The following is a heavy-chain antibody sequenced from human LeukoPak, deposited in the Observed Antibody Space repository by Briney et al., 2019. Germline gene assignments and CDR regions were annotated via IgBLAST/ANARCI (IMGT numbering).Heavy chain of an antibody. J-gene: IGHJ4*02. V-gene: IGHV3-48*02. Sequence: GGSLRLSCAASGFTFSSYSMNWGRHAPGKGLEWVSYIGTSSSTIYYADSAKGRFTISRDNAKNSLYLQMNSLRDEDTAVYYCARHDYGGNSGDYWGQGTLVTVSS. CDR3: ARHDYGGNSGDY. D-gene: IGHD4-23*01. CDR1: GFTFSSYS. CDR2: IGTSSSTI.